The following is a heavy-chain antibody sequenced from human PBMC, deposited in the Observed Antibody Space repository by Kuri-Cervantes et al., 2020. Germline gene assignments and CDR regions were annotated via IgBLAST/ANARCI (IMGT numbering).Heavy chain of an antibody. Sequence: GGSLRLSCAASGFTFSSYWMHWVRQAPGKGLVWVSRINSDGGSTFYADSVKGRFTISRDNAKNTLYLQMNSLKAEDTAVYYCVYGYYGSGSAYWGQGTLVTVSS. J-gene: IGHJ4*02. CDR1: GFTFSSYW. V-gene: IGHV3-74*01. CDR3: VYGYYGSGSAY. CDR2: INSDGGST. D-gene: IGHD3-10*01.